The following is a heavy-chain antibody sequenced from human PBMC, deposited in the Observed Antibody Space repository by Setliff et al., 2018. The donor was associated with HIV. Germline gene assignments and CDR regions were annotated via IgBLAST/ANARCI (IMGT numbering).Heavy chain of an antibody. CDR3: ASLDGSESPYNYYYYMDV. V-gene: IGHV4-39*01. D-gene: IGHD3-10*01. CDR2: INYRGNT. Sequence: SETQSLTCTVSGGSISTSRYYWGWIRQPPGKGLEWIGSINYRGNTYYNPSLKSRAAISVDTSKNQISLKLSSVTAADTAVYYCASLDGSESPYNYYYYMDVWGEGTAVTVSS. CDR1: GGSISTSRYY. J-gene: IGHJ6*03.